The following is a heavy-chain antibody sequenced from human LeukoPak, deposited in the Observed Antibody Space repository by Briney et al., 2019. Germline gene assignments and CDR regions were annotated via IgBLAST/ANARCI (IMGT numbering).Heavy chain of an antibody. CDR1: RYTFTTYA. CDR2: INTNTGNP. Sequence: ASVKVSCKASRYTFTTYAMNWVRQAPGQGLEWMGWINTNTGNPTYAQGFTGRFVFSLDTSVSTADLQIYSLQSEDTAVYYCARARGCSGGNCYSEYWGQGTLVTVAS. CDR3: ARARGCSGGNCYSEY. V-gene: IGHV7-4-1*01. D-gene: IGHD2-15*01. J-gene: IGHJ4*02.